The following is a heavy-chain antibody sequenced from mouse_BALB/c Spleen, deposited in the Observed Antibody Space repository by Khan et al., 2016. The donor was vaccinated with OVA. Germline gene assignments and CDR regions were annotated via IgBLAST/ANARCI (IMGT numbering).Heavy chain of an antibody. CDR3: ARYDNHWYFDV. CDR1: GYTFSCYW. J-gene: IGHJ1*01. D-gene: IGHD2-3*01. V-gene: IGHV1-9*01. Sequence: QIQLVQSGAELMKPGASVKISCKATGYTFSCYWIEWVKQRPGHGLEWIGEILPGSSSTKYNEKFKGKATFTADTSSNTAYMQLSSLTSEDSAVYYCARYDNHWYFDVWGAGTTVTVSS. CDR2: ILPGSSST.